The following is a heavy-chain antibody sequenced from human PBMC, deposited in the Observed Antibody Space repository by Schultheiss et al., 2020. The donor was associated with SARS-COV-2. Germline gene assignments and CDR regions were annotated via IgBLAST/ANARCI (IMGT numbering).Heavy chain of an antibody. CDR1: GFTFDTYS. Sequence: GESLKISCTASGFTFDTYSMNWVRQAPGKGLEWVSSISSTSGFIDYADSVKGRFTISRDNAKNSLYLQMNSLRAEDTAVYYCARGSGWYSLMAHFFDYWGQGILVTVSS. V-gene: IGHV3-21*01. J-gene: IGHJ4*02. D-gene: IGHD6-19*01. CDR2: ISSTSGFI. CDR3: ARGSGWYSLMAHFFDY.